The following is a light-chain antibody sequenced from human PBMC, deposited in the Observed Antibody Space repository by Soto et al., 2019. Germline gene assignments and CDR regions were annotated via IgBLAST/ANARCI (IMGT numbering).Light chain of an antibody. CDR3: QQYNSYPWT. CDR2: KAS. Sequence: DIQMTQSPSTLSVSVGDRVTITCRASQSISSWLAWYQQKPGKAPKLLIYKASTLESGVPSRFSGSGSGTEFTLTIRSLQPDDFATYYCQQYNSYPWTFGQGTKVEIK. V-gene: IGKV1-5*03. CDR1: QSISSW. J-gene: IGKJ1*01.